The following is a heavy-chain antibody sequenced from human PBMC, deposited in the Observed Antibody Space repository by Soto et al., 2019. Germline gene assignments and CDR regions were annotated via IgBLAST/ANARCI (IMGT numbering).Heavy chain of an antibody. V-gene: IGHV4-59*01. CDR3: ARVRGYSYGSNWFDP. CDR2: IYYSGST. D-gene: IGHD5-18*01. J-gene: IGHJ5*02. Sequence: QVQLQESGPGLVKPSETLSLTCTVSGGSISSYYWSWIRQPPGKGLEWIGYIYYSGSTNYNPSLKSRVTISVDTSKNQFSLKLSSVTAADTAVYYCARVRGYSYGSNWFDPWGQGTLVTVSS. CDR1: GGSISSYY.